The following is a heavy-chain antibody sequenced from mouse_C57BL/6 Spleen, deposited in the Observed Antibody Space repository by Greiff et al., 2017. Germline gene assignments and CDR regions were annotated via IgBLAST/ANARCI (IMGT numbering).Heavy chain of an antibody. CDR2: INPGSGGT. Sequence: VQLQQSGAELVRPGTSVKVSCKASGYAFTNYLIEWVKQRPGQGLEWIGVINPGSGGTNYNEKFKGKATLTADKSSSTAYMQLSSLTSEDSAVYFCARSYSYFYYAMDYWGQGTSVTVSS. J-gene: IGHJ4*01. V-gene: IGHV1-54*01. CDR1: GYAFTNYL. CDR3: ARSYSYFYYAMDY.